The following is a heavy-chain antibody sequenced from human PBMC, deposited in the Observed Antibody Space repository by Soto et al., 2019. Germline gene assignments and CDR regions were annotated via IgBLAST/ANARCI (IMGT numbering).Heavy chain of an antibody. CDR3: ASHVPAAGYYYGMDV. J-gene: IGHJ6*02. CDR2: IIPIFGTA. Sequence: QVQLVQSGAEVKKPGSSVKVSCKASGVTFSSYAISWVRQAPGQGLEWMGGIIPIFGTANYAQKFQGRVTITADESTSPAYMELSSLRSEDTAVYYCASHVPAAGYYYGMDVWGQGTTVTVSS. CDR1: GVTFSSYA. V-gene: IGHV1-69*12. D-gene: IGHD2-2*01.